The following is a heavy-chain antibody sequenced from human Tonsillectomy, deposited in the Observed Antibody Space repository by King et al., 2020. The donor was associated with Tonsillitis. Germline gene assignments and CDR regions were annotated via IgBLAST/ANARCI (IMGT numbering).Heavy chain of an antibody. J-gene: IGHJ4*02. V-gene: IGHV4-59*01. CDR3: ASLYGDYVWAHYYFDY. CDR1: GDSISSYS. CDR2: IYNSGST. D-gene: IGHD4-17*01. Sequence: VQLQESGPGLVKPSETLSLTCSVSGDSISSYSWSWIRQPPGKGLEWIGYIYNSGSTNYNPSLKSRVTLSVDTSKNQFSLKLNSVTVADTAVYYCASLYGDYVWAHYYFDYWGQGTLVTVSS.